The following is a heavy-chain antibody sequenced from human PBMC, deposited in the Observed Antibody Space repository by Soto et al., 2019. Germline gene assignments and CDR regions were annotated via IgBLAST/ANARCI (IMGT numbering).Heavy chain of an antibody. CDR1: GFTFSSYS. CDR3: ASLSGFDY. V-gene: IGHV3-48*04. J-gene: IGHJ4*02. D-gene: IGHD6-19*01. CDR2: ISSSSTTI. Sequence: GGSLRLSCAASGFTFSSYSMNWVRQAPGKGLEWVSYISSSSTTINYADSVKGRFTISRDNAKNTLYLQMNSLRAEDTAVYYCASLSGFDYWGQGTLVTVSS.